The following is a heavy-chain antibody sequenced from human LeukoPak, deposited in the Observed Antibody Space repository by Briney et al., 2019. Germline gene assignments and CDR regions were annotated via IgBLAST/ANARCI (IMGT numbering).Heavy chain of an antibody. CDR1: GFTFDDYA. V-gene: IGHV3-9*01. J-gene: IGHJ4*02. CDR2: ISWNSGSI. Sequence: PGRSLRLSCAASGFTFDDYAMHRVRQAPGKGLEWVSGISWNSGSIGYADSVKGRFTISRDNAKNSLYLQMNSLRAEDTALYYCAKDILVAAAGSTNYFDYWGQGTLVTVSS. CDR3: AKDILVAAAGSTNYFDY. D-gene: IGHD6-13*01.